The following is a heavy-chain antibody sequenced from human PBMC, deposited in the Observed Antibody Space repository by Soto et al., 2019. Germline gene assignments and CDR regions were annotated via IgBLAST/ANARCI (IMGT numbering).Heavy chain of an antibody. V-gene: IGHV4-59*01. Sequence: SETLSVTCTVSGGFISSYYWSWSRQPPGKGLEWIGYIYYSGSTNYNPSLKSRVTISVDTSKNQFSLKLSSVTAADTAVYYCARDRPWFDPWGQGTLVTVS. CDR3: ARDRPWFDP. J-gene: IGHJ5*02. CDR1: GGFISSYY. CDR2: IYYSGST.